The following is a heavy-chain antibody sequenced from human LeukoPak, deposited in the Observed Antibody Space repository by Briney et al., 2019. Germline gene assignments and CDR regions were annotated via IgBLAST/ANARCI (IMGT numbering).Heavy chain of an antibody. J-gene: IGHJ3*02. V-gene: IGHV4-4*07. CDR3: ARKYYDFWSGYYEGAFDI. D-gene: IGHD3-3*01. Sequence: PSETLSLTCTVSGGSISSYYWSWIRQPAGKGLERIGRIYTSGSTNYNPSLKSRVTISVDTSKNQFSLKLSSVTAADTAVYYCARKYYDFWSGYYEGAFDIWGQGTMVTVSS. CDR2: IYTSGST. CDR1: GGSISSYY.